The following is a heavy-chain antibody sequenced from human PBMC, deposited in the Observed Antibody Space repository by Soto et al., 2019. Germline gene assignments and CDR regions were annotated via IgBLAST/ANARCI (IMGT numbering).Heavy chain of an antibody. Sequence: PGESLKISCKGSGYSFTSYWIGWVRPMPGKGLEWMGIIYPGDSDTRYSPSFQGQVTISADKSISTAYLQWSSLKASDTAMYYCARFKSSSSAGDYYYYGMDVWGQGTTVTVSS. CDR3: ARFKSSSSAGDYYYYGMDV. CDR1: GYSFTSYW. D-gene: IGHD6-6*01. J-gene: IGHJ6*02. CDR2: IYPGDSDT. V-gene: IGHV5-51*03.